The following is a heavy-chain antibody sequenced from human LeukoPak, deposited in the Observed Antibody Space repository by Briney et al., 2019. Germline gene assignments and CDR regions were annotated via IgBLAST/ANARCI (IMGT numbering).Heavy chain of an antibody. D-gene: IGHD3-10*01. Sequence: PGGSLRLSCAASGFTLSDYYMSWIRQAPGKGLEWVSYISSSSSYTNYADSVKGRFTISRDNAKNSLYLQMNSLRAEDTAVYYCAAMVRGVGFDPWGQGTLVTVSS. CDR1: GFTLSDYY. V-gene: IGHV3-11*06. CDR2: ISSSSSYT. CDR3: AAMVRGVGFDP. J-gene: IGHJ5*02.